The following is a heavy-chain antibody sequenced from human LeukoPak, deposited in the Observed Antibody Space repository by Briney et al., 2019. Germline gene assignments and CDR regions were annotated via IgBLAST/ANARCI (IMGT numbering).Heavy chain of an antibody. Sequence: PGGSLRLFCAAWGFIYRRYAMRGVREARGKGWEGGSAISGSSSSTYYADSVKGRFTISRDNSTNTLYLRINSLRAEDTAVYYCAKVLPPWEDEYYFDYWGQGTLVTVSS. J-gene: IGHJ4*02. CDR3: AKVLPPWEDEYYFDY. CDR1: GFIYRRYA. D-gene: IGHD1-26*01. V-gene: IGHV3-23*01. CDR2: ISGSSSST.